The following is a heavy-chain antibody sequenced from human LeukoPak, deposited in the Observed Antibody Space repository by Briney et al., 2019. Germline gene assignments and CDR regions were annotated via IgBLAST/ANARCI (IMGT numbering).Heavy chain of an antibody. J-gene: IGHJ4*02. D-gene: IGHD1-26*01. Sequence: VASVKVSCKASGYTFTGYYMHWVRQAPGQGLEWMGWISAYNGNTNYAQKLQGRVTMTTDTSTSTAYMELRSLRSDDTAVYYCARETPWEPHFDYWGQGTLVTVSS. CDR3: ARETPWEPHFDY. CDR2: ISAYNGNT. V-gene: IGHV1-18*04. CDR1: GYTFTGYY.